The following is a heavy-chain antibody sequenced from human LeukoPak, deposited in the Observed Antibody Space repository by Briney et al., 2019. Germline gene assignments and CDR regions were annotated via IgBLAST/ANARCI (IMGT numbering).Heavy chain of an antibody. V-gene: IGHV1-2*02. Sequence: ASVKVSCKASGYTFTVHYIHWVRQAPGQGLEWMGWISPNSGGTKYAQNFQGRVTMTRDTSIGTAYMELSRLRSDDTAVYYCVRGGGSFYVDYWGQGTPVTASS. CDR1: GYTFTVHY. CDR3: VRGGGSFYVDY. CDR2: ISPNSGGT. J-gene: IGHJ4*02. D-gene: IGHD1-26*01.